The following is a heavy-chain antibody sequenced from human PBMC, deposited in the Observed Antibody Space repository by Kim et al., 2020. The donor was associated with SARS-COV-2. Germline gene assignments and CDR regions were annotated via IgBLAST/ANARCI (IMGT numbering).Heavy chain of an antibody. Sequence: SETLSLTCTVSGGSISSYYWSWIRQPPGKGLEWIGYIYYSGSTNYNPSLKSRVTISVDTSKNQFSLKLSSVTAADTAVYYCARDPRGWLQPTAYWYFDFWGRGTLVTVSS. CDR1: GGSISSYY. CDR3: ARDPRGWLQPTAYWYFDF. CDR2: IYYSGST. D-gene: IGHD5-12*01. V-gene: IGHV4-59*01. J-gene: IGHJ2*01.